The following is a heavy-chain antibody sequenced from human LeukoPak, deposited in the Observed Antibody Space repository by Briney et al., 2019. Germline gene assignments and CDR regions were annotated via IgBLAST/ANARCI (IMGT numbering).Heavy chain of an antibody. CDR2: INPNSGGA. V-gene: IGHV1-2*02. D-gene: IGHD3-22*01. J-gene: IGHJ4*01. Sequence: ASVKVSCKASGYTFTCYYMHWVRQAPGQGLEWMGGINPNSGGANYEQKFQGRVTITRATAISTDDMELSTLRPDDTPVHYCARDLDSIGYYSYFDYWGQGNLVTGSS. CDR1: GYTFTCYY. CDR3: ARDLDSIGYYSYFDY.